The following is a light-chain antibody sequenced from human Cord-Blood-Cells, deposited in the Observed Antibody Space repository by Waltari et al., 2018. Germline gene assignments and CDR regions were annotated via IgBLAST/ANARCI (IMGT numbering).Light chain of an antibody. CDR2: EVS. J-gene: IGLJ3*02. CDR1: SSDVGSYNL. CDR3: CSYAGSSTWV. Sequence: QSALTQPASVSGSPGQSITISCTGHSSDVGSYNLVSWYQQHPGKAPKLMIYEVSKRPSGVSNRFSGSKSGNTASLTISGLQAEDEADYYCCSYAGSSTWVFGGGTKLTVL. V-gene: IGLV2-23*02.